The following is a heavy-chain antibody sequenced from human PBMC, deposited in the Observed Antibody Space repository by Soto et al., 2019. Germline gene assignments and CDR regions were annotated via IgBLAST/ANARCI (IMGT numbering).Heavy chain of an antibody. CDR2: INPSGGST. J-gene: IGHJ5*02. CDR1: GYTFTSYY. CDR3: ARDREPAAIIYWFDP. Sequence: GASVKVSCKASGYTFTSYYMHWVRQAPGQGLEWMGIINPSGGSTSYAQKFQGRVTMTRDTSTSTVYMGLSSLRSEDTAVYYCARDREPAAIIYWFDPWGQGTLVTVSS. V-gene: IGHV1-46*01. D-gene: IGHD2-2*01.